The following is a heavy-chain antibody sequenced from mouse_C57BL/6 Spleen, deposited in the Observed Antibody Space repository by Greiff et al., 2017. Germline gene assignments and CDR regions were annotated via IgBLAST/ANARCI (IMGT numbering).Heavy chain of an antibody. D-gene: IGHD1-1*01. CDR2: IHPNSGST. CDR3: ARSVITTVVPWYFDV. V-gene: IGHV1-64*01. J-gene: IGHJ1*03. Sequence: QVQLQQSGAELVKPGASVKLSCKASGYTFTSYWMHWVKQRPGQGLEWIGMIHPNSGSTNYNEKFKSKATLTVDKSSSTAYMQLSSLTSEDSAVYYCARSVITTVVPWYFDVWGTGTTVTVSS. CDR1: GYTFTSYW.